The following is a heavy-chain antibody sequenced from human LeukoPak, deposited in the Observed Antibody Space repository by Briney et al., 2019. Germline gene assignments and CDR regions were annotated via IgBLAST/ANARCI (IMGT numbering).Heavy chain of an antibody. Sequence: PGGSLRLSCAASGFTFSTYAMSWVRQAPGKGLEWVSAISGSGGNIYYADSVKGRVTISRDNSKSTVYLQMNILRAEDTAVYYCAKDRGSAPYCIDYWGQGTLVTVSS. CDR1: GFTFSTYA. V-gene: IGHV3-23*01. J-gene: IGHJ4*02. D-gene: IGHD3-10*01. CDR2: ISGSGGNI. CDR3: AKDRGSAPYCIDY.